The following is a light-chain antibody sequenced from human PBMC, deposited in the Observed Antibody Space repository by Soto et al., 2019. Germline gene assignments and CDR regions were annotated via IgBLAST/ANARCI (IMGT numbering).Light chain of an antibody. CDR1: QSVLYSSNNKNY. J-gene: IGKJ1*01. CDR3: QQYYSTLWT. CDR2: WAS. V-gene: IGKV4-1*01. Sequence: DIVMTQSPDSLAVSLGERATINCKSSQSVLYSSNNKNYLAWYQQKPGQPPKLLIYWASTRESGVPDRFSGSGSGTDFTLTISSLQAEDVAVYYCQQYYSTLWTFAKGPRWKSN.